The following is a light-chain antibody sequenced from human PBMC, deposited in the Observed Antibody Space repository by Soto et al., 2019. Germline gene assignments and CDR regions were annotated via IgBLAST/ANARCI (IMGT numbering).Light chain of an antibody. CDR3: QQYGSSPYT. V-gene: IGKV3-20*01. CDR2: GAS. Sequence: EIVLTQSPGTLSLSPGERATLSCRASQSVSSSYLAWYQQKPGQPTRLLIYGASSRATGIPDRFSGSGSGTAFTLTISRLEPEDFSVYYCQQYGSSPYTFGQGTKLEIK. J-gene: IGKJ2*01. CDR1: QSVSSSY.